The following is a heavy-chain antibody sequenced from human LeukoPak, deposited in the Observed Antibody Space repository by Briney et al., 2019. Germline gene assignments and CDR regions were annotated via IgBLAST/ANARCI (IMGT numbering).Heavy chain of an antibody. CDR3: SRDQGYYDTRGYLFWFDP. CDR2: INPNSGGT. J-gene: IGHJ5*02. D-gene: IGHD3-22*01. CDR1: GYTFTGYY. Sequence: ASVKVSCKASGYTFTGYYMHWVRQAPGQGLEWMGWINPNSGGTNYKPKFQGRITMTTDTSISTAHMELSSLRSDDTAVYYCSRDQGYYDTRGYLFWFDPWGQGTLVTVTS. V-gene: IGHV1-2*02.